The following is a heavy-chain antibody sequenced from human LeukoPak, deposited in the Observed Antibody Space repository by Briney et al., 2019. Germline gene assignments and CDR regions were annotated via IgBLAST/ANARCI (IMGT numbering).Heavy chain of an antibody. CDR2: VHPNSGAT. J-gene: IGHJ5*02. CDR1: GYTFTDFY. D-gene: IGHD1-20*01. Sequence: ASVKVSCKASGYTFTDFYIHWLRQAPGRGLEWMGWVHPNSGATKYAEGLQGRFTVTGDTSVSTAYMELSRLTSDDTAVYYCARRSYNRNDIPWFDPWGQGTQVTVSS. CDR3: ARRSYNRNDIPWFDP. V-gene: IGHV1-2*02.